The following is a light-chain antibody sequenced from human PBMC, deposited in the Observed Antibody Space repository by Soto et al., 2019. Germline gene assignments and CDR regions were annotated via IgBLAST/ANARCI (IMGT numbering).Light chain of an antibody. CDR2: DAS. V-gene: IGKV1-33*01. CDR3: QQYANLPIT. CDR1: QDITRW. J-gene: IGKJ5*01. Sequence: DIQMTQSPCSVSVSVGDRVTITCRASQDITRWLAWYQQKPGKAPKLLIYDASNLETGVPSRFSGSGSGTDFTFTISSLQPEDIATYYCQQYANLPITFGQGTRLEIK.